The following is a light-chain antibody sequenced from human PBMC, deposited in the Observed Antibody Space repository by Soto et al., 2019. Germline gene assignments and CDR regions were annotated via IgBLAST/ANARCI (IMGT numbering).Light chain of an antibody. J-gene: IGKJ5*01. CDR3: QQRSDGPRT. V-gene: IGKV3-11*01. CDR2: DVS. CDR1: QSVXSH. Sequence: IGVTKSAAALSLSPGERATLSCRASQSVXSHFAWYQQKPGQAPRFLXYDVSNRARGIPARLSGSGSETDFTRPISSLEPEYFAVYYCQQRSDGPRTVGQGTRLEIK.